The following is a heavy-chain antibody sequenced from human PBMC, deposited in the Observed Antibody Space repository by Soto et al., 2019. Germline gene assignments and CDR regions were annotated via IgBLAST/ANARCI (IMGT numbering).Heavy chain of an antibody. CDR2: ISAYNGNT. J-gene: IGHJ6*02. D-gene: IGHD2-2*01. Sequence: ASVKVSCKASGYTFTSYGISWVRQAPGQGLEWMGWISAYNGNTNYAQKLQGRVTMTTDTSTSTAYMELRSLRSDDTAVYYCARVCSSTSCYPYYYYGMDVWGQGTTVTVSS. CDR1: GYTFTSYG. CDR3: ARVCSSTSCYPYYYYGMDV. V-gene: IGHV1-18*01.